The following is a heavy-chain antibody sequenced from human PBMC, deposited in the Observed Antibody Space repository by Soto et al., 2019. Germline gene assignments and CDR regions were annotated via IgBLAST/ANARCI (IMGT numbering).Heavy chain of an antibody. CDR3: ARGTNRYGDHFDY. Sequence: PSETLSLTCAVYGGSFSGYCWSWIRQPPGKGLEWIGEINHSGSTNYNPSLKSRVTISVDTSKNQFSLKLSSVTAADTAVYYCARGTNRYGDHFDYWGQGTLVTVSS. J-gene: IGHJ4*02. D-gene: IGHD4-17*01. CDR1: GGSFSGYC. V-gene: IGHV4-34*01. CDR2: INHSGST.